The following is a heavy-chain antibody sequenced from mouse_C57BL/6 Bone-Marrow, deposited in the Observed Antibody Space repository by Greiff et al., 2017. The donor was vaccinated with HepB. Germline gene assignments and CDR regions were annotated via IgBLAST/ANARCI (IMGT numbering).Heavy chain of an antibody. J-gene: IGHJ4*01. V-gene: IGHV5-15*01. CDR3: ARHEYYGLYAMDY. Sequence: EVKLVESGGGLVQPGGSLKLSCAASGFTFSDYGMAWVRQAPRKGPEWVAFISNLAYSIYYADTVTGRFTISRENAKNTLYLEMSSLRSEDTAMYYCARHEYYGLYAMDYWGQGTSVTVSS. CDR2: ISNLAYSI. CDR1: GFTFSDYG. D-gene: IGHD1-1*01.